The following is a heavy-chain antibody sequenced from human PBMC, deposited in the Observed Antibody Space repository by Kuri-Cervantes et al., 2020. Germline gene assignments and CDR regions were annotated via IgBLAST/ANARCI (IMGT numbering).Heavy chain of an antibody. J-gene: IGHJ4*02. CDR1: GFTFSSHD. V-gene: IGHV3-48*03. CDR3: ASGIIWFGEV. CDR2: ISSSGSTI. Sequence: GGSLRLSCAASGFTFSSHDLNWVRQAPGKGLEWVSYISSSGSTIYYADSVKGRFTIFRDNAKDSLYLQMNSRRAEDTAVYYCASGIIWFGEVWGQGTLVTVSS. D-gene: IGHD3-10*01.